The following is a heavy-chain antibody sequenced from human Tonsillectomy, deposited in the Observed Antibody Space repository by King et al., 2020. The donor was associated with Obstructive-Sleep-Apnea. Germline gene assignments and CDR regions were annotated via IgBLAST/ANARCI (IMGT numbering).Heavy chain of an antibody. CDR2: IRSSSSYT. V-gene: IGHV3-11*06. D-gene: IGHD3-10*01. CDR3: ARSTMVRGVCFDY. CDR1: GCTFSDYY. J-gene: IGHJ4*02. Sequence: VQLGESGGGLVKPGGSLRLSCAASGCTFSDYYMSWIRQAPGKGLDGVSYIRSSSSYTNSADSVKGRFTISRDNAKNSLYLQMNSLRAEDTAVYYCARSTMVRGVCFDYWGQGTLVTVSS.